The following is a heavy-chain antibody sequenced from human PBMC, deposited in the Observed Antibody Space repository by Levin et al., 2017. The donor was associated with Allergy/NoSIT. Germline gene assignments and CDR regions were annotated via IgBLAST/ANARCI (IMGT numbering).Heavy chain of an antibody. D-gene: IGHD3-10*01. Sequence: GGSLRLSCAASGFTFSNYWMTWVRQAPGKGLEWVANIKLDGSEKYYVDSVQGRFTISRDNAKNSLYLQMNSLRAEDTAIYYCARDHHYYGSGSYYRVAFDIWGQGTMVTVSS. CDR2: IKLDGSEK. J-gene: IGHJ3*02. CDR1: GFTFSNYW. CDR3: ARDHHYYGSGSYYRVAFDI. V-gene: IGHV3-7*04.